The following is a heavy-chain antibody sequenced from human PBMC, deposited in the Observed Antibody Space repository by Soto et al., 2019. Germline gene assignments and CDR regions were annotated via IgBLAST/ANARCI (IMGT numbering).Heavy chain of an antibody. V-gene: IGHV3-74*01. Sequence: ELKLVESGGGLVQPGGSLRLSCAASGFTFSYYWMHWVRQAPGTGLVWVSHIHSDGTTTTYADSVKGGFTVSRDNTKNTLYLQLNSLGAEDTAVYYCARGDRGGFDIWGQGTVAIVSS. J-gene: IGHJ3*02. CDR2: IHSDGTTT. D-gene: IGHD2-15*01. CDR3: ARGDRGGFDI. CDR1: GFTFSYYW.